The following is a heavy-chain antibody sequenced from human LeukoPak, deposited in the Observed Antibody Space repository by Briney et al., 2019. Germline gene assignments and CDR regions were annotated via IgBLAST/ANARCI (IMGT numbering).Heavy chain of an antibody. V-gene: IGHV3-21*01. D-gene: IGHD1-1*01. CDR2: ITSSTTYT. CDR3: VRCTFVLHKRCSAFDV. CDR1: GFTFSGYS. Sequence: GGSLRLSCVASGFTFSGYSMNWVRQAPGKGLEWVSSITSSTTYTYYADSVKGRFTISRDNAKNSLFLQMNSLRAEDTAVYCCVRCTFVLHKRCSAFDVWGQGTMVTVSA. J-gene: IGHJ3*01.